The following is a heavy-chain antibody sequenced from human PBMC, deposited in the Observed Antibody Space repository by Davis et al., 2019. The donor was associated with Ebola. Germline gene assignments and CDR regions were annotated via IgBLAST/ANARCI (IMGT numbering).Heavy chain of an antibody. D-gene: IGHD3-3*01. J-gene: IGHJ6*04. CDR1: GFTVSSNY. CDR3: AREVEGRITIFGVVTTTGHLDV. Sequence: GESLKISCAASGFTVSSNYMSWVRQAPGKGLEWVSVIYSGGSTYYADSVKGRFTISRDNSKNTLYLQMNSLRAEDTAVYHCAREVEGRITIFGVVTTTGHLDVWGKGTTVTVSS. CDR2: IYSGGST. V-gene: IGHV3-53*01.